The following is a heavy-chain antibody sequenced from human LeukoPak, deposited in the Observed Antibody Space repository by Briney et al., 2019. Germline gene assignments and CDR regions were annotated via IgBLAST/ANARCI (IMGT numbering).Heavy chain of an antibody. D-gene: IGHD3-22*01. J-gene: IGHJ4*02. V-gene: IGHV3-64*01. CDR3: ARDPSVGGFSGSELDF. Sequence: GGSLRLSCAGSGFTFSQYFMHWVRQAPGKGLEYLSVISYNGEQTYYSKSVTGRFTISRDNSKNMLYLQMGSLRPEDTAVYFCARDPSVGGFSGSELDFWGQGTLVTVSS. CDR1: GFTFSQYF. CDR2: ISYNGEQT.